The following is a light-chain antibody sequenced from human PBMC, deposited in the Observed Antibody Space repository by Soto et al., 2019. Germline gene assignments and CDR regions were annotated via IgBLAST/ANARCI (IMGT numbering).Light chain of an antibody. CDR3: LQYNVYPLT. V-gene: IGKV1-5*03. CDR1: QNINRW. CDR2: KAS. Sequence: DIQMTQSPSTLSASVGDTVTITCRASQNINRWLAWYQKRPGKAPNLLIHKASSVEGGVPSRFSGSASGTEFTLTISSLQPDDFAAYFCLQYNVYPLTFGGGTKVEI. J-gene: IGKJ4*01.